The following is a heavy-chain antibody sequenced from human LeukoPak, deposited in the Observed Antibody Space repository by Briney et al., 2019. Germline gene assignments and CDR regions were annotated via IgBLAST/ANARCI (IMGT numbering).Heavy chain of an antibody. CDR2: INPNSGGT. CDR1: GYTFTGYY. D-gene: IGHD5-18*01. Sequence: ASVKVSCKASGYTFTGYYMHWVRQAPGQGLEWMGWINPNSGGTNYAQKFQGRVTMTRDTSITTAYMELNRLRSDDTAVYYCAGDTAMVTYWFDPWGQGTLVTVSS. CDR3: AGDTAMVTYWFDP. J-gene: IGHJ5*02. V-gene: IGHV1-2*02.